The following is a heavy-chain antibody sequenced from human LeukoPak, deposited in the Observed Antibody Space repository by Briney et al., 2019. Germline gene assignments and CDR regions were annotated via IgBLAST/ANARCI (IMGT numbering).Heavy chain of an antibody. D-gene: IGHD3-22*01. CDR2: ISWDGTRS. J-gene: IGHJ4*02. Sequence: GGSLRLSCAASGCSFDDYAMHWVRQTPGKGLEWVSLISWDGTRSYYPDSVKGRFTISRDNSKKSLYLQMNSLRTEDTALYYCAKDISLRRRDGNGYYYDYWGQGTLVTVSS. CDR1: GCSFDDYA. CDR3: AKDISLRRRDGNGYYYDY. V-gene: IGHV3-43D*03.